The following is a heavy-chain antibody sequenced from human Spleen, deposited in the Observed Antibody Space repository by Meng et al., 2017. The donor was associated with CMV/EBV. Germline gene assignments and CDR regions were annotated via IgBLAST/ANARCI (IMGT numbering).Heavy chain of an antibody. CDR1: GYNVNDYQ. CDR2: IDPNSGGT. V-gene: IGHV1-2*02. Sequence: ASVQVSCKAFGYNVNDYQINWVRQAPGQGLEWMGWIDPNSGGTNYAQKFQGRVIMTSDTSTSAVYMELSTLSSDDRAVYYCARGGPHCSVGGCYFDFWGQGSLVTVSS. D-gene: IGHD2-15*01. CDR3: ARGGPHCSVGGCYFDF. J-gene: IGHJ4*02.